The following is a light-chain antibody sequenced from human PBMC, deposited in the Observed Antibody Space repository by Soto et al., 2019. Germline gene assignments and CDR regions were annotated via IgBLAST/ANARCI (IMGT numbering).Light chain of an antibody. V-gene: IGKV1-12*01. CDR2: AAS. CDR3: QQADSFPQT. CDR1: QGIGTW. Sequence: DIQMTQSPSSVSASVGDRVTITCRASQGIGTWLAWYQQTQGKGPNXXSYAASSLESGVPSRFRGSGSGTDFTLTISSLKPEDFETYYCQQADSFPQTFGQGTKVDIK. J-gene: IGKJ1*01.